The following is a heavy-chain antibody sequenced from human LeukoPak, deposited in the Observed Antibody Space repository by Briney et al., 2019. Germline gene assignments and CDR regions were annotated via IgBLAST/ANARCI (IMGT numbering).Heavy chain of an antibody. Sequence: ASVKVSCKASGYTFTGYYMHWVRQAPGQGLEWMGWINPNSGGTNYAQKFQGRVTMTRDTSISAAYMELSRLRSDDTAVYYCARGGAGEGYCSSSSCYGHDYWGQGTLVTVPS. CDR1: GYTFTGYY. CDR2: INPNSGGT. CDR3: ARGGAGEGYCSSSSCYGHDY. V-gene: IGHV1-2*02. J-gene: IGHJ4*02. D-gene: IGHD2-15*01.